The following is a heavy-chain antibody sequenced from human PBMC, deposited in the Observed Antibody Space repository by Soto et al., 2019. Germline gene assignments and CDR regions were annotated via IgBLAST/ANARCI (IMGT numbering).Heavy chain of an antibody. V-gene: IGHV4-31*03. CDR3: ARAKMAGYCSSTSCLNAFDI. CDR2: IYYSGST. D-gene: IGHD2-2*01. J-gene: IGHJ3*02. CDR1: GGSISSGGYD. Sequence: PSETLSLTCTVSGGSISSGGYDWSWIRQHAGKGLEWIGYIYYSGSTYYNPSLKSRVTISVDTSKNQFSLKLSSVTAADTAVYYCARAKMAGYCSSTSCLNAFDIWGQGTMVTVSS.